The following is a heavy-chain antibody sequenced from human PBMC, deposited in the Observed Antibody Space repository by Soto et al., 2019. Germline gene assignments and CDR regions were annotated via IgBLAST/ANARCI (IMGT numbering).Heavy chain of an antibody. CDR2: IIPMFGTP. CDR1: GGDFSSYS. J-gene: IGHJ3*02. V-gene: IGHV1-69*01. D-gene: IGHD3-22*01. CDR3: ARDLGPSFYYDSDGPLNPFDI. Sequence: QVQLVQSGAEVKKPGSSVKVSCKTSGGDFSSYSMNWVRQAPGQGPEWMGGIIPMFGTPNYAPRFQGRVTIAADESTTTVYMELSSLTSEYTAVYYCARDLGPSFYYDSDGPLNPFDIWGQGTMVTVSS.